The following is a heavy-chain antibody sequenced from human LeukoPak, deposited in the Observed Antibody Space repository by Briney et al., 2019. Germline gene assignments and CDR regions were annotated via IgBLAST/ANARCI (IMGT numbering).Heavy chain of an antibody. V-gene: IGHV4-34*01. D-gene: IGHD6-25*01. Sequence: KPSETLSLTCAVYGGSFGGYYWGWIRQPPGKGLEWIGEINHSGGTKYNPSLKSRVTISVDTSKNQFSLKLSSVTAADTAVYYCARAFRIAAKPYFDYWGQGTLVTVSS. J-gene: IGHJ4*02. CDR3: ARAFRIAAKPYFDY. CDR2: INHSGGT. CDR1: GGSFGGYY.